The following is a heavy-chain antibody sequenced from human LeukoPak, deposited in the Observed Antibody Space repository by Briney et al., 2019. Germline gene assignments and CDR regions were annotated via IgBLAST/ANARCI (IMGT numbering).Heavy chain of an antibody. Sequence: VASVKVSCKASGGTFSSYAISWVRQAPGQGLEWMGRIIPIFGTANYAQKFQGRVTITTDESTSTAYMELSSLRSEDTAVYYCAIRLKGRAAMTDYWGQGTLVTVSS. V-gene: IGHV1-69*05. CDR3: AIRLKGRAAMTDY. CDR2: IIPIFGTA. D-gene: IGHD2-2*01. CDR1: GGTFSSYA. J-gene: IGHJ4*02.